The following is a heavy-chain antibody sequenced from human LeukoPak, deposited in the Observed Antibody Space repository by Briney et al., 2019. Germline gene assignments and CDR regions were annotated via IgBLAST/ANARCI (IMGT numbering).Heavy chain of an antibody. Sequence: ASVKVSCKASGYTFTGYYIHWVRQAPGQGLEWMGWINPNSGGTNYAQKFQGRVTMTRDTSISTAYMELSRLRSDDTAVYYCAREVVVAATGADYWGQGTLVTVSS. CDR2: INPNSGGT. CDR1: GYTFTGYY. V-gene: IGHV1-2*02. D-gene: IGHD2-15*01. J-gene: IGHJ4*02. CDR3: AREVVVAATGADY.